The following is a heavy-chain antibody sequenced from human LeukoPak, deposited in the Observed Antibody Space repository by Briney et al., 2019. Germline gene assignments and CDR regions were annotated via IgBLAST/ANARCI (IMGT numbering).Heavy chain of an antibody. Sequence: PSETLSLTCTVSGGSISSGGYYWSWIRQHPGKGLEWIGYIYYSGSTYYNPSLKSRATISVDTSKNQFSLKLSSVTAADTAVYYCVRDRELNYWGQGTLVTVSS. CDR1: GGSISSGGYY. J-gene: IGHJ4*02. CDR2: IYYSGST. D-gene: IGHD3-10*01. CDR3: VRDRELNY. V-gene: IGHV4-31*03.